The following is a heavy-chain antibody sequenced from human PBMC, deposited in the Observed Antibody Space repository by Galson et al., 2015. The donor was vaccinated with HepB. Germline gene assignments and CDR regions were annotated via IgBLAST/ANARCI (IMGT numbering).Heavy chain of an antibody. J-gene: IGHJ6*02. CDR3: VRGSSGSNDFWSGYYGFVNYYYGMDV. CDR2: IYYRGSA. Sequence: LTCTVSGGSVSSGDYYWSWIRQPPEKGLESIGHIYYRGSAYYNPSLKSRVAISVDTSKNQFSLKLTSVIAADTAVYYCVRGSSGSNDFWSGYYGFVNYYYGMDVWGQGTTVTVSS. D-gene: IGHD3-3*01. CDR1: GGSVSSGDYY. V-gene: IGHV4-30-4*01.